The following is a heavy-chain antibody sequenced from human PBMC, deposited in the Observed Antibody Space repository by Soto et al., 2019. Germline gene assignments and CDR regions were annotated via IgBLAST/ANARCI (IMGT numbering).Heavy chain of an antibody. Sequence: SETLSLTCTVAGGCVSSGSYYWNWVRQPPGKRLEWIGYISYSVSTNYNPSLKSRVTISVDTYKNQFSLNLTSVTAADTAVYYCARESYPGYSYGSFDFWGQGSLVTVS. V-gene: IGHV4-61*01. J-gene: IGHJ4*02. CDR1: GGCVSSGSYY. CDR3: ARESYPGYSYGSFDF. D-gene: IGHD5-18*01. CDR2: ISYSVST.